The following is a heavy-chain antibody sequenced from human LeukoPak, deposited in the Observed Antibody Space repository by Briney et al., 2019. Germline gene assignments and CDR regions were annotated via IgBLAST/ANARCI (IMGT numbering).Heavy chain of an antibody. CDR1: GGSISSGSYY. Sequence: SETLSLTCTVSGGSISSGSYYWSWIRQPPGKGLEWIGYIYYSGSTNYNPSLKSRVTISVDTSKNQFSLKLSSVTAADTAVYYCARDGSEAPFDPWGQGTLVTVSS. CDR2: IYYSGST. D-gene: IGHD5-12*01. CDR3: ARDGSEAPFDP. J-gene: IGHJ5*02. V-gene: IGHV4-61*01.